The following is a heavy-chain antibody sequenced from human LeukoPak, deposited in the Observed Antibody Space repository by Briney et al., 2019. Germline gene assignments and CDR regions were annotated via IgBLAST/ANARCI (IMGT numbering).Heavy chain of an antibody. V-gene: IGHV4-59*01. CDR1: GVSISSYY. Sequence: SETLSLTCTVSGVSISSYYWSWIRQPPGKGLEWIGYIYYSGSTNYNPSLKSRVTISVDTSKNQFSLKLSSVTAADTAVYYCARGYCSSTSCYFSGRYYYYMDVWGKGTTVTVSS. CDR3: ARGYCSSTSCYFSGRYYYYMDV. D-gene: IGHD2-2*01. J-gene: IGHJ6*03. CDR2: IYYSGST.